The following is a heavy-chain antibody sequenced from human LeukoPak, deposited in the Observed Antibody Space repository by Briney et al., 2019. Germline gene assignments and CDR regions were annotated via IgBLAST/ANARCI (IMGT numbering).Heavy chain of an antibody. D-gene: IGHD2-8*01. Sequence: WVSFIRYDVSNQYYTDSVNGRFTISRDNSKSTLYLQMNSLRTEDTAMYYCAKGAPNLPDYWGQGTLVTVSS. CDR3: AKGAPNLPDY. V-gene: IGHV3-30*02. J-gene: IGHJ4*02. CDR2: IRYDVSNQ.